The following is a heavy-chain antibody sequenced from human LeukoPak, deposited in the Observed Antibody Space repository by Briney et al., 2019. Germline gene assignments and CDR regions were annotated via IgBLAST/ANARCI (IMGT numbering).Heavy chain of an antibody. CDR1: GYTFSSYD. J-gene: IGHJ5*02. D-gene: IGHD3-10*01. CDR2: MNPISGST. CDR3: ARVKRFPTVWFDP. Sequence: SVKVSCKASGYTFSSYDINWVRQAAGQGLEWMGWMNPISGSTGYAQKFQGRVTMTRDTSITTAFMELSSLRSDDTAIYYCARVKRFPTVWFDPWGQGTLVTVSS. V-gene: IGHV1-8*01.